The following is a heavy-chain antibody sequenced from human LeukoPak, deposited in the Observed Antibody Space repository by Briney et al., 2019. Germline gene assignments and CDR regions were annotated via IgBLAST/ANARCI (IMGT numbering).Heavy chain of an antibody. V-gene: IGHV3-33*01. CDR2: IWYDGSNK. D-gene: IGHD4-23*01. CDR3: AREGPRGNSQFDY. J-gene: IGHJ4*02. CDR1: GFTFSSYG. Sequence: PGGSLRLSCVASGFTFSSYGVHWVRQVPGKALEWVALIWYDGSNKYYSDSVKGRFTISRDNSKNTLYLQMNSLRAEDTAVYYCAREGPRGNSQFDYWGQGTLVTVSS.